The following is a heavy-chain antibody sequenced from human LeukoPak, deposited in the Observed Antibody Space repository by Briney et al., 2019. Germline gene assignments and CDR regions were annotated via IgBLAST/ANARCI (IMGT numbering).Heavy chain of an antibody. V-gene: IGHV1-46*01. J-gene: IGHJ3*02. CDR1: GYTFTSYA. D-gene: IGHD5-24*01. CDR3: ARIRDGYNDAYVI. CDR2: INPGGDNT. Sequence: WASVKVSCKASGYTFTSYAMNWVRQAPGQRLEWMGLINPGGDNTDYAQNFQGRLTMTSDTSARTVYMELSSLRSEDTAVYYCARIRDGYNDAYVIWGQGTVVTVPS.